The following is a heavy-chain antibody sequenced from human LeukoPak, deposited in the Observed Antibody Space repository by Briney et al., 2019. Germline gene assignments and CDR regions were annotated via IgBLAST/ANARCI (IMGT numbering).Heavy chain of an antibody. CDR3: AKGGGGRLIDYYYMDV. Sequence: GGSLRLSCAASGFTFSSYSTNWVRQAPGKGLEWVSSISSSSSYIYYADSVKGRFTISRDNAKNSLYLQMNSLRAEDMALYYCAKGGGGRLIDYYYMDVWGKGTKVTVSS. J-gene: IGHJ6*03. CDR2: ISSSSSYI. CDR1: GFTFSSYS. D-gene: IGHD3-16*01. V-gene: IGHV3-21*04.